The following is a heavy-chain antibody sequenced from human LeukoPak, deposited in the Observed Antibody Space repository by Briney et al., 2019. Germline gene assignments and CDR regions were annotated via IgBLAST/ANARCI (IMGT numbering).Heavy chain of an antibody. CDR3: ARDARITIFGVVIISAVESVSMDV. CDR1: GYTFTGYY. D-gene: IGHD3-3*01. V-gene: IGHV1-2*02. CDR2: INPNSGGT. J-gene: IGHJ6*03. Sequence: ASVKVSCKASGYTFTGYYMHWVRQAPGQGLEWMGWINPNSGGTNYAQKFQGRVTMTRDTSISTAYMELSRLRSDDTAVYYCARDARITIFGVVIISAVESVSMDVWGKGTTVTVSS.